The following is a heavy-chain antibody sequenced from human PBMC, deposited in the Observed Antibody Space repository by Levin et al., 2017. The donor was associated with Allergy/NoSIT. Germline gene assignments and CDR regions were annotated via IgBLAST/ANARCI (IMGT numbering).Heavy chain of an antibody. J-gene: IGHJ3*02. CDR3: AKSGSYWGVGHVAFDI. Sequence: GGSLRLSCAASGFTFSNYAMSWVRQAPGKGLEWVSGISGSGVTAYYADSVKGRFSISRDNSKNTLSLQMNSLRAEDTAVYYCAKSGSYWGVGHVAFDIWGQGTMVTVSS. CDR1: GFTFSNYA. V-gene: IGHV3-23*01. D-gene: IGHD1-26*01. CDR2: ISGSGVTA.